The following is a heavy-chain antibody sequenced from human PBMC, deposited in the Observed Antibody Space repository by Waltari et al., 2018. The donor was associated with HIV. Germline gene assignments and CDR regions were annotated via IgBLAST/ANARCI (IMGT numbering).Heavy chain of an antibody. CDR1: GFTFSNYG. Sequence: EVQVLESGGVLVQPGGSLRLSCAASGFTFSNYGMSWVRQAPGKGLEWVSTISGSGGSTYYADSVKGRFTVSRDNSKNTLYLQMNSRRAEDTAVYFCVKEHQYSHSWYSYYGMDVWGQGTTVTVSS. J-gene: IGHJ6*02. D-gene: IGHD6-13*01. CDR2: ISGSGGST. V-gene: IGHV3-23*01. CDR3: VKEHQYSHSWYSYYGMDV.